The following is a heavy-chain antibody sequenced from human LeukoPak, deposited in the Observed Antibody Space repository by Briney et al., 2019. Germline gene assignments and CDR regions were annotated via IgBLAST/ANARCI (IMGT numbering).Heavy chain of an antibody. Sequence: GGSLRLSCAAPGFTFSSYSMNWVRQAPGKGLEWVSSISSSSSYIYYADSVKGRFTISRDNAKNSLYLQMNSLRAEDTAVYYCARPTGVAGTTCHYWGQGTLVTVSS. V-gene: IGHV3-21*01. D-gene: IGHD6-19*01. CDR3: ARPTGVAGTTCHY. J-gene: IGHJ4*02. CDR1: GFTFSSYS. CDR2: ISSSSSYI.